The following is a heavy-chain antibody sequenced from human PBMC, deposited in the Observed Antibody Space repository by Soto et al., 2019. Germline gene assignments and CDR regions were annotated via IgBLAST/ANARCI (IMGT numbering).Heavy chain of an antibody. CDR2: IYWDDDK. J-gene: IGHJ4*02. D-gene: IGHD5-12*01. CDR1: GFSLSTSGVG. V-gene: IGHV2-5*02. Sequence: QITLKESGPTLVKPTQTLTLTCTFSGFSLSTSGVGVGWIRQPPGKALEWIALIYWDDDKRYSPSLKSRLTNTKDTYNNPVVLTMTNMDPVDTATYYCAHRLFGGYNGRGFGYWGQGTLVTVSS. CDR3: AHRLFGGYNGRGFGY.